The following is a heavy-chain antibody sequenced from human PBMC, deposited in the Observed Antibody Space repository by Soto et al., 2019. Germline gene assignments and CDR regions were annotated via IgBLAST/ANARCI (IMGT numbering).Heavy chain of an antibody. Sequence: QVQLVESGGGVVQPGRSLRLSCAASGFTFSSYGMHWVRQAPGKGLEWVAVIWYDGSNKYYADSVKGRFTISRDNSKNTLYLQMNSLRAEDTAVYYCARGLRGYYYYGMDVWGQGTTVTVSS. CDR3: ARGLRGYYYYGMDV. CDR2: IWYDGSNK. CDR1: GFTFSSYG. V-gene: IGHV3-33*01. J-gene: IGHJ6*02.